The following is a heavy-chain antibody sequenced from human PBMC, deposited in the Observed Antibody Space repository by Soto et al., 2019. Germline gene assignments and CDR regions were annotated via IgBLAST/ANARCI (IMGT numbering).Heavy chain of an antibody. V-gene: IGHV3-23*01. CDR2: ISGSGGST. CDR1: GFTFSSYA. CDR3: AKDFPRVITGTQVV. D-gene: IGHD1-20*01. Sequence: WGSLRLSCAASGFTFSSYAMSWVRPAPGKGLEWVSAISGSGGSTYYADSVKGRFTISRDNSKNTLYLQMNSLRAEDTAVYYCAKDFPRVITGTQVVWGQGTLVTVSS. J-gene: IGHJ4*02.